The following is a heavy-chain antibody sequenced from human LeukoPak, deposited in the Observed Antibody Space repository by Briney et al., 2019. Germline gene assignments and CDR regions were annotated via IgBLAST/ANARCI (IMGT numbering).Heavy chain of an antibody. CDR2: IYTSGST. CDR3: ARDGIYGDYVTFVY. V-gene: IGHV4-61*02. CDR1: GGSISSSSYY. D-gene: IGHD4-17*01. Sequence: SETLSLTCTVSGGSISSSSYYWSWIRQPAGKGLEWIGRIYTSGSTNYNPSLKSRVTMSVDTSKNQFSLKLSSVTAADTAVYYCARDGIYGDYVTFVYWGQGTLVTVSS. J-gene: IGHJ4*02.